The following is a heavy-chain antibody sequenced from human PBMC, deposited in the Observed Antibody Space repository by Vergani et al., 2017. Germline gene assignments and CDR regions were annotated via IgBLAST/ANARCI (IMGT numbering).Heavy chain of an antibody. D-gene: IGHD3-10*01. CDR2: IRPYTGHT. V-gene: IGHV1-18*01. CDR1: SHTFQTYG. Sequence: QVQLVQSGAELKKPGASVSVSCKGSSHTFQTYGISWVRQAPGKGLEWMAWIRPYTGHTIYAQKFQGRVTMTRNTSISTAYMELSSLRSEDTAVYYCARWVVRGVTNPKSLNYYYYGMDVWGQGTTVTVSS. J-gene: IGHJ6*02. CDR3: ARWVVRGVTNPKSLNYYYYGMDV.